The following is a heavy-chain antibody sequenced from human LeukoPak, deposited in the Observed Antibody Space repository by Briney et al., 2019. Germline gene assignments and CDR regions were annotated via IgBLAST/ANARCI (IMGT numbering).Heavy chain of an antibody. CDR2: ISDSADTI. Sequence: PGGSLRLSCAASGFTFSDSYMSWIRQVPGKGLEWISYISDSADTIYYADSVKGRFTISRDNAKNSLYLQMNSLRAEDTAVYYCARETTVVTPGRSDVFDIRGQGTMVTVSS. V-gene: IGHV3-11*01. CDR1: GFTFSDSY. D-gene: IGHD4-23*01. CDR3: ARETTVVTPGRSDVFDI. J-gene: IGHJ3*02.